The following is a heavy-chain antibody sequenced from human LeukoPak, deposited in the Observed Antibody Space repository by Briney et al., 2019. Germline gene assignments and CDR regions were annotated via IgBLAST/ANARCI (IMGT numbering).Heavy chain of an antibody. V-gene: IGHV7-4-1*02. CDR2: INTNTGNP. D-gene: IGHD2-15*01. CDR1: GYIFTSHA. Sequence: ASVKVSCKASGYIFTSHAINWVRQAPGQGLEWMGWINTNTGNPTYAQGFTGRFVFSLDTSVSTTYLQTSRLTAEDTDVYYCARVIGISALFDYWGQGTLLTVSS. CDR3: ARVIGISALFDY. J-gene: IGHJ4*01.